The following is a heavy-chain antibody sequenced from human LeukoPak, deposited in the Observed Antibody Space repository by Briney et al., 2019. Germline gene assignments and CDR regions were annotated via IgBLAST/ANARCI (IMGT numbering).Heavy chain of an antibody. V-gene: IGHV1-18*01. CDR3: ARVIVVVVAATPYYYYYMDV. CDR2: ISAYNGNT. CDR1: GYTFTSYG. J-gene: IGHJ6*03. D-gene: IGHD2-15*01. Sequence: ASVKVSCKASGYTFTSYGISWVRQAPGQGLEWMGWISAYNGNTNYAQKLQGRVTMTTDTSTSTAYMELRSLRSDDTAVYYCARVIVVVVAATPYYYYYMDVWGKGTTVTVSS.